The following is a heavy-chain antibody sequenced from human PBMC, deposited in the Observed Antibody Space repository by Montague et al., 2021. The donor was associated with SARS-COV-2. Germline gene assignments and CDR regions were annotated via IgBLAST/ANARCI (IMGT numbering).Heavy chain of an antibody. CDR1: GGSISSGSYY. Sequence: TLSLTCTVSGGSISSGSYYWSWIRQPAGKGLEWIGRIYTSGTTDYXFSLKSRVTIPVDTSKNQFSLKLTSVTAADTAVYYCARAHSGSWAHLDNWGQGSLVTVSS. J-gene: IGHJ4*02. D-gene: IGHD5-12*01. CDR3: ARAHSGSWAHLDN. V-gene: IGHV4-61*02. CDR2: IYTSGTT.